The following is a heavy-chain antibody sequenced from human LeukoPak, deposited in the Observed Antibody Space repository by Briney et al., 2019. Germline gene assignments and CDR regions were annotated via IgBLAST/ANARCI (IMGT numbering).Heavy chain of an antibody. CDR1: GFTFSSYA. D-gene: IGHD3-10*01. V-gene: IGHV3-23*01. Sequence: GGSLRLSFAASGFTFSSYAMSWVRQAPGKGLEWVSAISGSGGSTYYADSVKGRFTISTDNSKNTLYLQMNSLRAEDTAVYYCAKDETGAFDYWGQGTLVTVSS. J-gene: IGHJ4*02. CDR2: ISGSGGST. CDR3: AKDETGAFDY.